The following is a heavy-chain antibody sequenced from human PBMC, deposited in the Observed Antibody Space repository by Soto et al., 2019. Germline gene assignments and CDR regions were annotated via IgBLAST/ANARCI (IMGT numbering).Heavy chain of an antibody. V-gene: IGHV1-69*06. CDR3: ARESCSSTSCYTDMGYYYYGMDV. Sequence: SVKVSCKASGGTFSSYAISWVRQAPGQGLEWMGGIIPIFGTANYAQEFQGRVTITADKSTSTAYMELSSLRSEDTAVYYCARESCSSTSCYTDMGYYYYGMDVWGQGTTVTVSS. CDR1: GGTFSSYA. J-gene: IGHJ6*02. D-gene: IGHD2-2*02. CDR2: IIPIFGTA.